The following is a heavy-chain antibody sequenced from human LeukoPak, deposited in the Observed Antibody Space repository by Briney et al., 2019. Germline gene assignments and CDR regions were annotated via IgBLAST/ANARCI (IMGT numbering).Heavy chain of an antibody. Sequence: PSETLSLTCTVSGGSISSYYWSWIRQPPGKGLESIGYIYYRGSTNYNQSVKSRFTISVDTSKTQFSLKLSSVTAADTAVYYCARGPPYDHRDYYYYMDVWGKGITVTVSS. CDR3: ARGPPYDHRDYYYYMDV. CDR2: IYYRGST. D-gene: IGHD1-14*01. J-gene: IGHJ6*03. CDR1: GGSISSYY. V-gene: IGHV4-59*12.